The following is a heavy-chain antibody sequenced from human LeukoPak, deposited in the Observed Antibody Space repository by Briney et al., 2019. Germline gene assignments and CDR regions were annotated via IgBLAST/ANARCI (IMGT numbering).Heavy chain of an antibody. CDR1: HYSITSGYY. CDR3: ARQLKDSSGWLDAFDI. Sequence: PSETLSLTCSVSHYSITSGYYWGWIRQPPGKGLEWIGNIYHSGSTFYNPSLKSRVTISVDTSKNQFSLNLSSVTAADTAVYYCARQLKDSSGWLDAFDIWGQGTMVTVSS. D-gene: IGHD6-19*01. V-gene: IGHV4-38-2*01. J-gene: IGHJ3*02. CDR2: IYHSGST.